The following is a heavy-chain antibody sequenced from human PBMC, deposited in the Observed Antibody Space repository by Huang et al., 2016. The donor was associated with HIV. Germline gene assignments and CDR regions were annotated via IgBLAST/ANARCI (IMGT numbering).Heavy chain of an antibody. CDR3: AKDQEQQPAFGRFVN. Sequence: DSVKGRFIISRDNAKNSLYLQMSSLRAEDTAIYYCAKDQEQQPAFGRFVNWGQGTRVTVSA. J-gene: IGHJ4*02. D-gene: IGHD6-13*01. V-gene: IGHV3-21*01.